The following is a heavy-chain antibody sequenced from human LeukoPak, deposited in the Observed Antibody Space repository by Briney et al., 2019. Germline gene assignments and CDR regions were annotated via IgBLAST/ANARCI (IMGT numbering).Heavy chain of an antibody. V-gene: IGHV4-61*02. Sequence: SETLSLTCTVSGVSISSGSYYWSWIRQPAGKGLEWIGRIYTSGSTNYNPSLKSRVTISVDTSKNQFSLKLSSVTAADTAVYYCATSRGSYQADYWGQGTLVTVSS. CDR1: GVSISSGSYY. CDR2: IYTSGST. J-gene: IGHJ4*02. D-gene: IGHD1-26*01. CDR3: ATSRGSYQADY.